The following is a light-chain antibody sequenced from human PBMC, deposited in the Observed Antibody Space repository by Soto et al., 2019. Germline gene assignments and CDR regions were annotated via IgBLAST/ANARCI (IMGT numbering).Light chain of an antibody. CDR1: QTIFNW. J-gene: IGKJ1*01. Sequence: DIQMTQSPSTLSASVGDRVTITCRASQTIFNWLVWYQRKPGRAPNLLIYDASSLQSGVPSTFSGSGSGTEFTLTISSLQPGDFATYYCQQYNSYPWTFGQGTKVDIK. V-gene: IGKV1-5*01. CDR2: DAS. CDR3: QQYNSYPWT.